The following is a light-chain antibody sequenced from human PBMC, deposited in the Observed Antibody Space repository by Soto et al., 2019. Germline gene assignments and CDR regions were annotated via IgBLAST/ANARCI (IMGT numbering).Light chain of an antibody. V-gene: IGLV2-14*01. CDR3: SSYTSTTTNVL. Sequence: QSALTQPASVSGSPGQSITISCTGTSSDVGGYNYVSWYQQHPGKAPNLMIYEVSNRPSGVSNRFSGSKSGNTASLTISGLQSEDDADYYCSSYTSTTTNVLFGGGTKLTVL. J-gene: IGLJ2*01. CDR1: SSDVGGYNY. CDR2: EVS.